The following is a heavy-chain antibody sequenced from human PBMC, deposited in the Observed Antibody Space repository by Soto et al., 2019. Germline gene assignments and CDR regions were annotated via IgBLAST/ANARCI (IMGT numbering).Heavy chain of an antibody. J-gene: IGHJ3*02. Sequence: ASVKVSFKASVYTFTSYGISWVRQAPGQGLEWMGWISAYNGNTNYAQKLQGRVTMTTDTFTSTAYMELRSLRSDDTAVYYCARPGWSNKSIAFDIWGQGTMVTVSS. V-gene: IGHV1-18*01. CDR1: VYTFTSYG. D-gene: IGHD6-19*01. CDR3: ARPGWSNKSIAFDI. CDR2: ISAYNGNT.